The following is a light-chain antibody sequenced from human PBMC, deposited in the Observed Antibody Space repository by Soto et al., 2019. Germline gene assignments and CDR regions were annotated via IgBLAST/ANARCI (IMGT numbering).Light chain of an antibody. J-gene: IGLJ2*01. CDR1: SSDVGGYNF. V-gene: IGLV2-8*01. Sequence: QSALTQPPSASGSPGQSVTISCTGTSSDVGGYNFVSWYQQHPGKAPKLMIYEVSERPSGVPDRFSGSKSGNTASLTVSGLQAEDEADYYCSSYGGSNIVVFGGGTQLTVL. CDR3: SSYGGSNIVV. CDR2: EVS.